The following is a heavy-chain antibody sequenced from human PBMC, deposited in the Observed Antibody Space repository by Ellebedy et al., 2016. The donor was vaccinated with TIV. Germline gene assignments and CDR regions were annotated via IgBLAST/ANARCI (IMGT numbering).Heavy chain of an antibody. CDR3: ARDGAVTTVFDY. Sequence: AASVKVSCKASGYTFTDYYIHWVRQAPGQGLEWMGWINPNSGGTNYAQKFQGWVTMTRDTSISTAYMELNRLRSDDTAVYYCARDGAVTTVFDYWGQGTLVTVSS. CDR2: INPNSGGT. D-gene: IGHD4-17*01. CDR1: GYTFTDYY. V-gene: IGHV1-2*04. J-gene: IGHJ4*02.